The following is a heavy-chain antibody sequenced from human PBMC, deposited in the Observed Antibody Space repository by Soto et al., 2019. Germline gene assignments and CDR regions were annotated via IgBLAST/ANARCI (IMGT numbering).Heavy chain of an antibody. CDR3: ARDFYYYGSGTMGGYFDY. CDR2: IYSGGST. D-gene: IGHD3-10*01. Sequence: EVQLVESGGGLVQPGGSLRLSCAASGLTVSSNYMSWVRQAPGKGLEWVSVIYSGGSTYYADSVKGRFTISRDNSKTTLYLQTNSLRAEATAVYYCARDFYYYGSGTMGGYFDYWGQGTLVTVSS. J-gene: IGHJ4*02. V-gene: IGHV3-66*01. CDR1: GLTVSSNY.